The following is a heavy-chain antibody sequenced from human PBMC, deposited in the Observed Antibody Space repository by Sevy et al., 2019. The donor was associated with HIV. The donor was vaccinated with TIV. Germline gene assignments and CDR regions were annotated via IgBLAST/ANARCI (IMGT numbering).Heavy chain of an antibody. CDR1: GFTFSIYA. CDR2: EAGSGGST. V-gene: IGHV3-23*01. D-gene: IGHD2-21*02. J-gene: IGHJ3*02. CDR3: AKDLGDPVAFDI. Sequence: GWSLRLSCAASGFTFSIYAMNWVRQAPGKGLEWVSGEAGSGGSTYHADSVKGRFTISRDDSKSTLYLQMNSLRAEDTAVYYCAKDLGDPVAFDIWGQGTMVTVSS.